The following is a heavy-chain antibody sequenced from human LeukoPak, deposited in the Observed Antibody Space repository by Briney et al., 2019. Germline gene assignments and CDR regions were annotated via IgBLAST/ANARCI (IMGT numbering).Heavy chain of an antibody. Sequence: SETLSLTCTVSGGSISSYYWSWIRQPPGKGLEWIGYIYYSGSTNYNPSLKSRVTISVDTSKHQFSLKLSSVTAADTGVYYCARDLGKWPATNAFDIWGQGTMVTVSS. D-gene: IGHD5-12*01. CDR2: IYYSGST. J-gene: IGHJ3*02. CDR1: GGSISSYY. CDR3: ARDLGKWPATNAFDI. V-gene: IGHV4-59*01.